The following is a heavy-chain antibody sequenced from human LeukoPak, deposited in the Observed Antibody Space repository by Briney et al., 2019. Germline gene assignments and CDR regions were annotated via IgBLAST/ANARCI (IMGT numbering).Heavy chain of an antibody. J-gene: IGHJ4*02. CDR2: IYYTGNT. Sequence: SETLSLTCTVSGGSLSNYYWNWIRQPPGKGLEWIGYIYYTGNTNYNPSLKSRVTISVDTSKNQFSLKLSSVTAADTAVYYCARGGYWGQGTLVTVSS. V-gene: IGHV4-59*01. CDR3: ARGGY. CDR1: GGSLSNYY.